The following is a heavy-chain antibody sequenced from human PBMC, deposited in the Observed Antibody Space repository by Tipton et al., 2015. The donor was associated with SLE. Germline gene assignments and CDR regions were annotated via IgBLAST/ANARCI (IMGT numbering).Heavy chain of an antibody. D-gene: IGHD1-26*01. CDR1: GFTFSSYG. V-gene: IGHV3-30*02. CDR2: IRYDGSNK. J-gene: IGHJ4*02. CDR3: AKGRGSYSHFPFDY. Sequence: SLRLSCAASGFTFSSYGMHWVRQAPGKGLEWVAFIRYDGSNKYYADSVKGRFTISRDNSKNTLYLQMNSLRAEDTAVYYCAKGRGSYSHFPFDYWGQGTLVTVSS.